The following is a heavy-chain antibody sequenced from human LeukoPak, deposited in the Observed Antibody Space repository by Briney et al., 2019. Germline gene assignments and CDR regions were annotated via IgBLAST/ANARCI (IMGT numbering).Heavy chain of an antibody. D-gene: IGHD3-10*01. V-gene: IGHV3-30-3*01. J-gene: IGHJ4*02. CDR3: ARDKYGPRPQYYFDY. CDR1: GFTFSSYA. CDR2: ISYDGSNK. Sequence: GRSLRLSCAASGFTFSSYAMHWVRQAPGKGLEWVAVISYDGSNKYYADSVKGRFTISRDNSKNTLYLQMNSLRAEDTAVYYCARDKYGPRPQYYFDYWGQGTLVTVSS.